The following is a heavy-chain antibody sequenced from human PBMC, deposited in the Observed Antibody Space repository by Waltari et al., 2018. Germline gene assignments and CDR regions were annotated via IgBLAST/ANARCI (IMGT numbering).Heavy chain of an antibody. J-gene: IGHJ5*02. CDR2: IYPGDSGT. V-gene: IGHV5-51*01. CDR1: GYSFTSYW. CDR3: ARGPPGIAVAGPFNWFDP. Sequence: EVQLVQSGAEVKKPGESLKISCKGSGYSFTSYWIGWVRQMPGKGLEWVGCIYPGDSGTRYSPSCQGQVTSSADKSISTAYLQWSSLKASDTAMYYCARGPPGIAVAGPFNWFDPWGQGTLVTVSS. D-gene: IGHD6-19*01.